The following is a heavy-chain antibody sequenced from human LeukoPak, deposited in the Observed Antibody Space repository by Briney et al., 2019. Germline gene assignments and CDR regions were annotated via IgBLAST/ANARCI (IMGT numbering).Heavy chain of an antibody. V-gene: IGHV3-21*01. CDR3: ARDSRRDGYNNPWYYGMDV. J-gene: IGHJ6*02. CDR2: ISSSSSYI. D-gene: IGHD5-24*01. CDR1: GFTFSSYS. Sequence: GGSLRLSCAASGFTFSSYSMNWVRQAPGKGLEWVSSISSSSSYIYYADSVKGRFTISRDNAKNSLYLQMNSLRAEDTAVYYCARDSRRDGYNNPWYYGMDVWGQGTTVTVSS.